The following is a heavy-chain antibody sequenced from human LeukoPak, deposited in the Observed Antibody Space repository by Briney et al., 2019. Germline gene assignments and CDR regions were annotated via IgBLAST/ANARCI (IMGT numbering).Heavy chain of an antibody. V-gene: IGHV3-30*02. D-gene: IGHD2-2*01. CDR1: GFTFSSYG. CDR3: AKSGGKYCSSTSCLTIDY. Sequence: PGGSLRLSCAASGFTFSSYGMHWVRQAPGKGLEWVAFIRYDGSNKYYADSVKGRFTISRDNSKNTLYLQMNSLRAEDTAVYYCAKSGGKYCSSTSCLTIDYWGQGTLVTVSS. J-gene: IGHJ4*02. CDR2: IRYDGSNK.